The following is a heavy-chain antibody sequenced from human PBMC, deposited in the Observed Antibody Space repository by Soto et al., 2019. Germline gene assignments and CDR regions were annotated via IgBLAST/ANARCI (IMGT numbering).Heavy chain of an antibody. CDR2: IYYSGST. CDR3: ASSTRDYVNQH. Sequence: PSETLSLTCTVSGGSISSGGYYGSWIRQHPGKGLEWIGYIYYSGSTYYNPSLKSRVTISVDTSKNQFSLKLSSVTAADTAVYYCASSTRDYVNQHWGQGTLVTVSS. D-gene: IGHD4-17*01. V-gene: IGHV4-31*03. J-gene: IGHJ1*01. CDR1: GGSISSGGYY.